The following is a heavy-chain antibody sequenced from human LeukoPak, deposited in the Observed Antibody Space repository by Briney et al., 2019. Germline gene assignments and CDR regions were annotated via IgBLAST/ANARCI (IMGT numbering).Heavy chain of an antibody. D-gene: IGHD2-2*01. CDR3: ARQMTSTSCYGY. J-gene: IGHJ4*02. V-gene: IGHV4-34*01. CDR2: INHSGST. Sequence: PETLSLTCAVYGGSLSGYHWSWIRQPPRKGLEWIGEINHSGSTNYNPSLKRLVTISVDTSKNQFYLNLSSVTAADTAVYYCARQMTSTSCYGYWGQGTLVTVSS. CDR1: GGSLSGYH.